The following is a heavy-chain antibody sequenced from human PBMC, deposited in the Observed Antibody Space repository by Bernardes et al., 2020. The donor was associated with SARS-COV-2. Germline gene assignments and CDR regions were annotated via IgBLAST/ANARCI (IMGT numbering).Heavy chain of an antibody. CDR3: ARDMVGPNDQ. D-gene: IGHD3-10*01. CDR2: TRDYDDKT. V-gene: IGHV3-74*01. CDR1: GFTVSNSW. Sequence: GGSLRLSCAASGFTVSNSWMHWVRQVPGKGLVWVSRTRDYDDKTDYADSVKGRFTISRDNAKNTVNLQMNNLRVEDTAIYYCARDMVGPNDQWGQGTLVTVSA. J-gene: IGHJ5*02.